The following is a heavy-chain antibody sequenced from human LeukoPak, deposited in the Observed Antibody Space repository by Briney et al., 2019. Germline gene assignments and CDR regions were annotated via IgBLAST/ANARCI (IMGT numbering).Heavy chain of an antibody. CDR1: GFSFSSYS. D-gene: IGHD5-18*01. CDR3: ARRASTERGHSYGLDY. Sequence: GGTLRLSCAASGFSFSSYSMNWVRQAPGKGLEWVSSISFSGTYIYYADSLKGRITISRDNARRSLFLQMNSLRAEDTAVYYCARRASTERGHSYGLDYWGQGTLVTVSS. J-gene: IGHJ4*02. V-gene: IGHV3-21*01. CDR2: ISFSGTYI.